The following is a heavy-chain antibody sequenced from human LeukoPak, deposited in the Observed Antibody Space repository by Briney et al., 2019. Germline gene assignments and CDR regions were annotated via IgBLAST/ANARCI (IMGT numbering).Heavy chain of an antibody. J-gene: IGHJ4*02. Sequence: PGRSLRLSCAASGFTFSSYGMHWVRQAPGKGLEWVAVISYDGSNKYYADSVKGRFTISRDNSKNTLYLQMNSLRAEDTAVYYCAREISGTVTHDYWGQGTLVTVSS. CDR1: GFTFSSYG. V-gene: IGHV3-30*19. CDR3: AREISGTVTHDY. CDR2: ISYDGSNK. D-gene: IGHD4-17*01.